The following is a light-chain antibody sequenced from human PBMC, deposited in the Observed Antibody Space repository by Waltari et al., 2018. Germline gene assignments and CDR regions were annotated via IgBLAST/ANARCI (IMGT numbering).Light chain of an antibody. CDR3: SSYTATRHYV. J-gene: IGLJ1*01. V-gene: IGLV2-14*03. CDR2: DVS. Sequence: QSALTQPASVSGSPGQSITLPCTGTSSYVRGYNFVFWYQQSPGKAPNLVIYDVSARPSGASDRFSGSKSGNTASLVISGLQPEDEADYYCSSYTATRHYVFGTGTKVTVL. CDR1: SSYVRGYNF.